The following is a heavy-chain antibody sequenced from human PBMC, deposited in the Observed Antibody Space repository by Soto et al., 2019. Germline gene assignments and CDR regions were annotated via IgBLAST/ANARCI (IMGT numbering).Heavy chain of an antibody. V-gene: IGHV4-34*01. Sequence: QVQLQQWGAGLLKPSETLSLTCAVYGGSFSGYYWSWIRQPPGKGLEWIGEINHSGSTNYNPSLNSRVTISVDTSKNQFSLKLSSVTAADTAVYYCARGRVLWPALDYFEYWGQGTLVTVSS. CDR3: ARGRVLWPALDYFEY. CDR2: INHSGST. D-gene: IGHD3-10*01. J-gene: IGHJ4*02. CDR1: GGSFSGYY.